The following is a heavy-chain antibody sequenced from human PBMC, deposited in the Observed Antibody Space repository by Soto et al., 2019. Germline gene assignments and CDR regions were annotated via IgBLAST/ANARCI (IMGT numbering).Heavy chain of an antibody. J-gene: IGHJ4*02. Sequence: ASVKVSCKASGYTFTSYGISWVRQAPGQGLEWMGWISAYNGNTSYAQKFQGRVTMTRDTSTSTLYMELSSLRSEDTAVYYCARNYDFWSGYIPWYWGQGTLVTSPQ. D-gene: IGHD3-3*01. V-gene: IGHV1-18*01. CDR2: ISAYNGNT. CDR1: GYTFTSYG. CDR3: ARNYDFWSGYIPWY.